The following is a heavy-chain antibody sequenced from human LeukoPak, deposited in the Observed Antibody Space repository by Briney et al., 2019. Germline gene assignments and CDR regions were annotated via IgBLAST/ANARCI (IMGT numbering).Heavy chain of an antibody. Sequence: SETLSLTCTVSGGSISSSSYYWGWIRQPPGKGLEWIGSIYYSGSTYYNPSLKSRVTISVDTSKNQFSLKLSSVAAADTAVYYCASEDSSGWYRAIYWGQGTLVTVSP. J-gene: IGHJ4*02. CDR2: IYYSGST. CDR1: GGSISSSSYY. CDR3: ASEDSSGWYRAIY. V-gene: IGHV4-39*01. D-gene: IGHD6-19*01.